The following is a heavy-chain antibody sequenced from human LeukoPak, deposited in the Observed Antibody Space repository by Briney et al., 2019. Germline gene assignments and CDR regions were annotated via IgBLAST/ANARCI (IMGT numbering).Heavy chain of an antibody. J-gene: IGHJ6*02. CDR2: INHSGST. CDR3: ALSVYYYGMDV. CDR1: GGSFSGYY. Sequence: SETLSLTCAVYGGSFSGYYWSWIRQPPGKGLEWIGEINHSGSTNYNPSLKSRVTISVDTSKNQFSLKLSSVTAADTAVYYCALSVYYYGMDVWAKGPRSPSP. V-gene: IGHV4-34*01.